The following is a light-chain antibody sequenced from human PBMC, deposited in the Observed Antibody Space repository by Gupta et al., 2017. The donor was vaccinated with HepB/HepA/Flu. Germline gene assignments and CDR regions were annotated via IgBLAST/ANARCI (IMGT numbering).Light chain of an antibody. V-gene: IGLV4-69*01. CDR2: LNSDGSH. Sequence: LTQSPPAPPSLGASVKLTCTLSSGHSSYAIAWHQQQPEKGPRYLMKLNSDGSHSKGDGIPDRFSGSSSGAERYLTISSLQSEDEAEYYCQTWGTGIDWVFGGGTKLTVL. CDR1: SGHSSYA. CDR3: QTWGTGIDWV. J-gene: IGLJ3*02.